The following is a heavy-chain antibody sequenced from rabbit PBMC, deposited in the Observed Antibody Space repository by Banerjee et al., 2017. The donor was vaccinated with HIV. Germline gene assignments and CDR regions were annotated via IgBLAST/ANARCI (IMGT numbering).Heavy chain of an antibody. CDR1: GFSFSGDYD. D-gene: IGHD6-1*01. Sequence: QSLEESGGDLVKPEGSLTLTCTASGFSFSGDYDVWWVRQAPGKGLEWIACIYAGSNGATHYASWAKGRFTISKTSSTTVTLQMTSLTAADTATYFCARYNSAVADYGHAFNLWGPGTLVTVS. CDR3: ARYNSAVADYGHAFNL. CDR2: IYAGSNGAT. J-gene: IGHJ4*01. V-gene: IGHV1S40*01.